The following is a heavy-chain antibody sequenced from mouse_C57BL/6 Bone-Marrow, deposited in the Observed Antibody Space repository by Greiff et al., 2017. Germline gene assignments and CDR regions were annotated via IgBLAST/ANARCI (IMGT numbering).Heavy chain of an antibody. CDR1: GYTFTSYW. V-gene: IGHV1-55*01. CDR2: IYPGSGST. CDR3: ARPYYSNYWYFDV. Sequence: QVQLQQPGAELVKPGASVKMSCKASGYTFTSYWITWVKQRPGQGLEWIGDIYPGSGSTNYNEKFKSKATLTVATSSSTAYMQRSSLTSEDSAVYDCARPYYSNYWYFDVWGTGTTVTVSS. D-gene: IGHD2-5*01. J-gene: IGHJ1*03.